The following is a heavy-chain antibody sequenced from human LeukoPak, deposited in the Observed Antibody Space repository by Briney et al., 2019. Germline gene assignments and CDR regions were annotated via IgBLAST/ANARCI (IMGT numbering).Heavy chain of an antibody. Sequence: GGSLRLSCAASGFTFSSYSMNWVRQAPGKGLEWVSSISSSSSYIYYADSVKGRFTISRDNAKNSLYLQMNSLRAEDTAVYYCARDIVAAALTNWFDPWGQGTLVTVSS. CDR3: ARDIVAAALTNWFDP. CDR2: ISSSSSYI. V-gene: IGHV3-21*01. J-gene: IGHJ5*02. CDR1: GFTFSSYS. D-gene: IGHD2-2*01.